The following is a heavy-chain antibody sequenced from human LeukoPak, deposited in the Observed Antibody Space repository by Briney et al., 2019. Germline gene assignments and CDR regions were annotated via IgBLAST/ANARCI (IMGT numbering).Heavy chain of an antibody. CDR2: TYHSGST. CDR1: GYSISSGYY. J-gene: IGHJ5*02. V-gene: IGHV4-38-2*02. D-gene: IGHD3-3*01. Sequence: SETLSLTCTVSGYSISSGYYWGWIRQPPGKGLEWIGSTYHSGSTYYNPSLKSRVTISVDTSKSQFSLKLSSVTAADTAVYYCARDFRFSYYDFWSGYYTAFDPWGQGTLVTVSS. CDR3: ARDFRFSYYDFWSGYYTAFDP.